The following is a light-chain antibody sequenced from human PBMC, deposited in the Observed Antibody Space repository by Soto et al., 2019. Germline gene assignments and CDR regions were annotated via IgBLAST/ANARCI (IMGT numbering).Light chain of an antibody. CDR1: SSDVGGYDY. V-gene: IGLV2-14*01. CDR2: EVT. CDR3: TSYTSSSTLV. Sequence: QSALTQPASVSGSPGQSITISCTGTSSDVGGYDYVSWYQRHPGKVPKFMIYEVTNRPSGVSSRFSGSKSGNTASLTISGLQAEDEADYYCTSYTSSSTLVFGTGTKLTVL. J-gene: IGLJ1*01.